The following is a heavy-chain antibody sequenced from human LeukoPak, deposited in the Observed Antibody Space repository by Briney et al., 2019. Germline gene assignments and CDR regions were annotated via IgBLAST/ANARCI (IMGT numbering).Heavy chain of an antibody. V-gene: IGHV3-49*03. Sequence: GGSLRLSCTASGFTFGDYAMSWFRQAPGKGLEWVGFIRSKAYGGTTEYAASVKGRFTISRDDSKSIAYLQMNSLKTEDTAVYYCTRAHSVWFGDRTGVDYWGQGTLVTVSS. D-gene: IGHD3-10*01. CDR1: GFTFGDYA. CDR2: IRSKAYGGTT. J-gene: IGHJ4*02. CDR3: TRAHSVWFGDRTGVDY.